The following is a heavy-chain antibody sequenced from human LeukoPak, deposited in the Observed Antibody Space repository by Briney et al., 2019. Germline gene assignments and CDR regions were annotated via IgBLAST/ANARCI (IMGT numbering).Heavy chain of an antibody. V-gene: IGHV1-8*03. CDR1: GYIFIDYE. CDR3: TRGRYMDV. CDR2: MNPKSGDT. J-gene: IGHJ6*03. Sequence: ASVKVSCKASGYIFIDYEINWVRQASGQGLEWMGWMNPKSGDTGYEQKFQGRATLTRDSSISTVYMELSSLRSEDTALYYCTRGRYMDVWGKGTTVTVSS.